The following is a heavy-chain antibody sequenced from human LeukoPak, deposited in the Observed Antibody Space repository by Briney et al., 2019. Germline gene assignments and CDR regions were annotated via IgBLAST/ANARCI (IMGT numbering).Heavy chain of an antibody. Sequence: GRSLRLSCAASGFTFSSYAMHWVRQAPGKGLEWVAVISYDGSNKYYADSVKGRFTISRDNSKNTLYLQMNSLRAEDTAVYYCARAPPYYYDSSGSYWYFDLWGRGTLVTVSS. CDR2: ISYDGSNK. V-gene: IGHV3-30-3*01. J-gene: IGHJ2*01. CDR3: ARAPPYYYDSSGSYWYFDL. D-gene: IGHD3-22*01. CDR1: GFTFSSYA.